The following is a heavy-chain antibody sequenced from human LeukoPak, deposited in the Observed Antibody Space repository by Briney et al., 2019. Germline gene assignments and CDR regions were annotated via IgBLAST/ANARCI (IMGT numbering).Heavy chain of an antibody. V-gene: IGHV4-34*01. CDR1: GGSFIGYY. Sequence: PSETLSLTCAVYGGSFIGYYWSWIRQPPGKGLEWIGEINHSGSTNYNPSLKSRVTISVDTSKNQFSLKLSSVTAADTAVYYCARDYGDYSRTPIDYWGQGTLVTVSS. D-gene: IGHD4-17*01. J-gene: IGHJ4*02. CDR2: INHSGST. CDR3: ARDYGDYSRTPIDY.